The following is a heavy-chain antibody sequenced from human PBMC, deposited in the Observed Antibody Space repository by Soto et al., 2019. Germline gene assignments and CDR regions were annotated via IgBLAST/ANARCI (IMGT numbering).Heavy chain of an antibody. J-gene: IGHJ5*02. CDR3: AKHLLSGDGLRRIDH. V-gene: IGHV3-23*05. CDR1: GFTFSKYA. CDR2: IYGRGRGI. D-gene: IGHD2-21*02. Sequence: PGGSLRLSCAASGFTFSKYALVWVRPAPGKGPECVSGIYGRGRGIEYADSVKGRFTIYRDNSKNTVYLEMNSLRVDDTAGYYYAKHLLSGDGLRRIDHCGPGSLVPVSS.